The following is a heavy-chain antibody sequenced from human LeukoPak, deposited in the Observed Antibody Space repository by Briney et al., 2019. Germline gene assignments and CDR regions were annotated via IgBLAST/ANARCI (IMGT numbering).Heavy chain of an antibody. CDR3: ARHGNYYGSGSYY. D-gene: IGHD3-10*01. Sequence: SETLSLTCTASGGSLSSYYWSWIRQPPGKGLEWIGYIYYSGSTNYNPSLKSRVTISVDTSKNQFSLKLSSATAADTAVYYCARHGNYYGSGSYYWGQGTLVTVSS. CDR2: IYYSGST. CDR1: GGSLSSYY. J-gene: IGHJ4*02. V-gene: IGHV4-59*08.